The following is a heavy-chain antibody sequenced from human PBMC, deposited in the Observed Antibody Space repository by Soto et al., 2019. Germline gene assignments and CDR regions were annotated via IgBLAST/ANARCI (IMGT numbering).Heavy chain of an antibody. V-gene: IGHV3-23*01. Sequence: EVQLLESGGGLVQPGGSLRLSCAASGFTFSSYAMSWVRQAPGKGLEWVSAISGSGGSTYYADSVKGRFTISRDNSKNTRYLQMNSLRAEDTAVYYCAKPHPASGRFSYYYYGMDVWGQGTTVTVSS. J-gene: IGHJ6*02. CDR2: ISGSGGST. CDR1: GFTFSSYA. CDR3: AKPHPASGRFSYYYYGMDV.